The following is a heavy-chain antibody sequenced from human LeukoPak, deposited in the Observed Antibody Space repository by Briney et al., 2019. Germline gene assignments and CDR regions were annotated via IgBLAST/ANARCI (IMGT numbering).Heavy chain of an antibody. Sequence: ASVKVSCKASGYTFTSYDINWVRQATGQGLEWMGWMNPNSGNTGYAQKFQGRVTMTRNTSISTAYVELSSLRSEDTAVYYCARAEIMITFGGVIGYDAFDIWGQGTMVTVSS. V-gene: IGHV1-8*01. CDR3: ARAEIMITFGGVIGYDAFDI. CDR2: MNPNSGNT. D-gene: IGHD3-16*02. J-gene: IGHJ3*02. CDR1: GYTFTSYD.